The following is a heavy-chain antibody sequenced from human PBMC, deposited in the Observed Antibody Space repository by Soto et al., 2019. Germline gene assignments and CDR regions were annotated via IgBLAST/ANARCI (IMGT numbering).Heavy chain of an antibody. CDR1: GYTFTSYG. V-gene: IGHV1-18*04. CDR3: ASSLNYYDSSGYYYEPFDY. CDR2: ISAYNGNT. D-gene: IGHD3-22*01. Sequence: GASVKVSCKASGYTFTSYGISWVRQAPGQGLEWMGWISAYNGNTNYAQKLQGRVTMTTDTSTSTAYMELRSLRSDDTAVYYCASSLNYYDSSGYYYEPFDYWGQGTLVTV. J-gene: IGHJ4*02.